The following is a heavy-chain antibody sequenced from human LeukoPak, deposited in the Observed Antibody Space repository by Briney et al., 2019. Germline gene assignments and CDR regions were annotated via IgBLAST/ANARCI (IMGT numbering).Heavy chain of an antibody. Sequence: PSETLSLTCAVSGGSISSSSYYWGWIRQPPGKGLEWIGCIYYSGSTYYNPSLKSRVTISVDTSKNQFSLKLSSVTAADTAVYYCARVSWRWLVDYWGQGTLVTVSS. J-gene: IGHJ4*02. D-gene: IGHD6-19*01. CDR3: ARVSWRWLVDY. CDR2: IYYSGST. V-gene: IGHV4-39*07. CDR1: GGSISSSSYY.